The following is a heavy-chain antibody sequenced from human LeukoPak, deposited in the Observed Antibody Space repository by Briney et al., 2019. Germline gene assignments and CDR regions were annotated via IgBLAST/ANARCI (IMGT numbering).Heavy chain of an antibody. CDR1: GFTFSHYS. CDR3: ARDPYSGNYGAYYYYYMDV. Sequence: GGSLRLSCAGSGFTFSHYSMNWVRQAPGKGLEWVSSITSSSSYIYYADSVKGRFTISRDNAKNSLYLQMDSLRVEDTAEYYCARDPYSGNYGAYYYYYMDVWGKGTTVTVSS. CDR2: ITSSSSYI. J-gene: IGHJ6*03. V-gene: IGHV3-21*06. D-gene: IGHD1-26*01.